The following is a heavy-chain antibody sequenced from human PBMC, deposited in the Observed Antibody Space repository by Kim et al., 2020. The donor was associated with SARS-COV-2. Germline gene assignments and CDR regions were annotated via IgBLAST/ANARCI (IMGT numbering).Heavy chain of an antibody. CDR3: ARFRGYRKSPLWYYYYGMDV. J-gene: IGHJ6*02. V-gene: IGHV1-46*01. CDR2: INPSGGST. Sequence: ASVKVSCKASGYTFTSYYMHWVRQAPGQGLEWMGIINPSGGSTSYAQKFQGRVTMTRDTSTSTVYMELSSLRSEDTAVYYCARFRGYRKSPLWYYYYGMDVWSQGTTVTVSS. CDR1: GYTFTSYY. D-gene: IGHD5-18*01.